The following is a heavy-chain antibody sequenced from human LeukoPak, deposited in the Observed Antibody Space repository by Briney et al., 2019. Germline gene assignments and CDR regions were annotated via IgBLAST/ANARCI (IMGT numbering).Heavy chain of an antibody. Sequence: PSETLSLTCTVSGGSISSYYWSWIRQPPGKGLEWIGYIYYSGSTNYNPSLKSRVTISVDTSKNQFSLKLSSVTAADTAVYYCARRDFDWLDYWGQGTLVTVSS. J-gene: IGHJ4*02. V-gene: IGHV4-59*01. CDR2: IYYSGST. CDR1: GGSISSYY. CDR3: ARRDFDWLDY. D-gene: IGHD3-9*01.